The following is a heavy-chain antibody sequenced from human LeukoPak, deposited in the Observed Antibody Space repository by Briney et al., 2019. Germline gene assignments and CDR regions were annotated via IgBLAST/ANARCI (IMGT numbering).Heavy chain of an antibody. CDR2: IIPILGIA. V-gene: IGHV1-69*04. J-gene: IGHJ6*02. D-gene: IGHD6-19*01. Sequence: SVKVSCKASGGTFSSYAISWVRQAPGQGLEWMGRIIPILGIANYAQKFQGRVTITADKSTSTAYMELSSLRSEDTAVCYCAVAAVAGTTYYYYGMDVWGQGTTVTVSS. CDR1: GGTFSSYA. CDR3: AVAAVAGTTYYYYGMDV.